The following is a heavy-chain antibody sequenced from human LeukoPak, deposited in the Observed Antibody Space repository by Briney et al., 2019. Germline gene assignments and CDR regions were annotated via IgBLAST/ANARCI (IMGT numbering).Heavy chain of an antibody. J-gene: IGHJ6*03. D-gene: IGHD2-2*01. Sequence: ASVKVSCKASGYTFTSYGISWVRQAPGQELEWMGWISAYNGNTNYAQKLQGRVTMTTDTSTSTAYMELRSLRSDDTAVYYCARDLSSSSNYYYYYMDVWGKGTTVTISS. CDR2: ISAYNGNT. CDR3: ARDLSSSSNYYYYYMDV. V-gene: IGHV1-18*01. CDR1: GYTFTSYG.